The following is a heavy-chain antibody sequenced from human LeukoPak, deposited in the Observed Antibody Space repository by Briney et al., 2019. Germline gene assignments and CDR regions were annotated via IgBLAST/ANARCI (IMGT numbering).Heavy chain of an antibody. CDR3: ARAGSGIDY. J-gene: IGHJ4*02. Sequence: SETLSLTCTVSGGSISSSSYYWGWIRQPPGKGLEWIGSIYYSGSTYYNPSLKSRVTISVDTSKNQSSLKLSSVTAADTAVYYCARAGSGIDYWGQGTLVTVSS. CDR1: GGSISSSSYY. V-gene: IGHV4-39*07. CDR2: IYYSGST. D-gene: IGHD3-10*01.